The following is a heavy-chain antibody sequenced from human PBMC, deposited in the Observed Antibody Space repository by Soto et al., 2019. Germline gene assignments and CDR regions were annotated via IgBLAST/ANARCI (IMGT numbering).Heavy chain of an antibody. Sequence: EVQLVESGGALVQPGGSLRLSCAASGFSFGDHYMDWVRQAPGKGLEWVGRTRNKANSYTTEYAASVKGRFTISRDASKNSLYLQMNSLKTEDTAVYYCARVLTSSGGYHFDYWGQGTLVTVSS. CDR3: ARVLTSSGGYHFDY. V-gene: IGHV3-72*01. CDR1: GFSFGDHY. D-gene: IGHD3-16*01. J-gene: IGHJ4*02. CDR2: TRNKANSYTT.